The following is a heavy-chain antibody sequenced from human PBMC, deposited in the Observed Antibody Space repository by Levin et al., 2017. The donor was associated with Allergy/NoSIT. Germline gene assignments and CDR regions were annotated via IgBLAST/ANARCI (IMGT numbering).Heavy chain of an antibody. CDR2: INPNGGYA. D-gene: IGHD5-12*01. CDR3: ARVDRSGFPALNFDF. CDR1: GSTFTRHY. Sequence: PGGSLRLSCKASGSTFTRHYIHWVRQAPGQGLEWMGLINPNGGYATYAQKFQGRVTMTSDTSTTTVYMELSSLTSDDTAVYYCARVDRSGFPALNFDFWGQGTLVPVSS. J-gene: IGHJ4*02. V-gene: IGHV1-46*01.